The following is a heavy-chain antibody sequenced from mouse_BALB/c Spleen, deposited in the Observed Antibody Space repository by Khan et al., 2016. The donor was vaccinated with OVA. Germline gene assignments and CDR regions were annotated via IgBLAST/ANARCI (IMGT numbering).Heavy chain of an antibody. CDR2: IYWDDDK. V-gene: IGHV8-12*01. CDR3: ALRPRRVYHDYLFAY. J-gene: IGHJ3*01. D-gene: IGHD2-4*01. Sequence: QVTLKESGPGILQPSQTLSLTCSFSGFSLTTSGMGVSWIRQPSGKGLEWLAHIYWDDDKRYNPSLKSRLTISKDTSRNQVFLEITSVDTADTATYYAALRPRRVYHDYLFAYWGQGTLVTVSA. CDR1: GFSLTTSGMG.